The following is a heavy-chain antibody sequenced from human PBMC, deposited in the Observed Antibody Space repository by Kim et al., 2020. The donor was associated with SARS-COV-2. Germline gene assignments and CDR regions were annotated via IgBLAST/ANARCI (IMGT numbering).Heavy chain of an antibody. V-gene: IGHV3-21*01. CDR2: ISSSSTYI. J-gene: IGHJ4*02. CDR1: GFTFSSYS. Sequence: GGSLRLSCAASGFTFSSYSMNWVRQAPGKGLEWVSSISSSSTYIYYADSVKGRFTISRDNAKNSLYLQMNSLRAEDTAVYYCARDLGTYGGNSYFDYWGQGTLVTFSS. CDR3: ARDLGTYGGNSYFDY. D-gene: IGHD4-17*01.